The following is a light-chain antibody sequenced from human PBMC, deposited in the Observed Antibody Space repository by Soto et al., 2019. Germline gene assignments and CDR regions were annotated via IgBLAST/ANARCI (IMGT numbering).Light chain of an antibody. CDR1: SSDVGYYNR. CDR3: SSYTTSSTLV. V-gene: IGLV2-18*02. Sequence: QSVLTQPPSVSGSPGQSVTISCTGTSSDVGYYNRVSWYQQPPGTAPKLMVFEVSNRPSGVPDRFSGSKSGNTASLTISGLQAEYEDDYYCSSYTTSSTLVFGGGTKLTVL. J-gene: IGLJ2*01. CDR2: EVS.